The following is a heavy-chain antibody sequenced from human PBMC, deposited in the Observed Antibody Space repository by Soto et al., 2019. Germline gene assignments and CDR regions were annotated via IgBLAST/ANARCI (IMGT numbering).Heavy chain of an antibody. CDR3: AKEESYYYDSSGYYLNY. D-gene: IGHD3-22*01. CDR2: ISYDGSNK. Sequence: GGSLRLPCAASGFTFSSYGMHWVRQAPGKGLEWVAVISYDGSNKYYADSVKGRFTISRDNSKNTLYLQMNSLRAEDTAVYYYAKEESYYYDSSGYYLNYWGQGT. V-gene: IGHV3-30*18. J-gene: IGHJ4*02. CDR1: GFTFSSYG.